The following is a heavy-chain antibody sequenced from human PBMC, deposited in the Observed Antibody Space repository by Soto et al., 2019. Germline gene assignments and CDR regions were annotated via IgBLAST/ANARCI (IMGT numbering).Heavy chain of an antibody. J-gene: IGHJ6*02. D-gene: IGHD6-6*01. V-gene: IGHV4-31*03. CDR2: IYYSGST. CDR1: GGSISSGGYY. Sequence: SETLSLTCTVSGGSISSGGYYWSWIRQHPEKGLEWIGYIYYSGSTYYNPSLKSRVTISVDTSKNQFSLKLSSVTAADTAVYYCARESYSSSDGVSGMDVWGQGTTVTVSS. CDR3: ARESYSSSDGVSGMDV.